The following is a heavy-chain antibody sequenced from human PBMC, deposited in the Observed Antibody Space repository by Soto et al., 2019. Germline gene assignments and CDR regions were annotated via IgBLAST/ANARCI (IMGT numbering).Heavy chain of an antibody. Sequence: PGGSLRLSCAASGFTFSSYEMNWVRQAPGKGLEWVSYISSSGSTIYYADSVKGRFTISRDNAKNSLYLQMNSLRAEDTAVYYCARADSGYYYYGMDVWGQGTTVTVSS. D-gene: IGHD1-26*01. J-gene: IGHJ6*02. V-gene: IGHV3-48*03. CDR3: ARADSGYYYYGMDV. CDR1: GFTFSSYE. CDR2: ISSSGSTI.